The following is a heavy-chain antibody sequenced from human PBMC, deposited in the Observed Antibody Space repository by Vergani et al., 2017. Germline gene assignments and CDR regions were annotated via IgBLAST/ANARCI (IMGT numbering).Heavy chain of an antibody. Sequence: QVHLVESGGGVVQPGRSLRLSCVVSGFTSSYYGMHWVRQAPGKGLEWVAVISYDGTQKYYADSVKGRFTISRDKSKSTLYLQMNSLRTEDTAVYYCATKSCGTPGCQIGYFREWVQGTLVTVSS. CDR2: ISYDGTQK. CDR1: GFTSSYYG. CDR3: ATKSCGTPGCQIGYFRE. V-gene: IGHV3-30*03. D-gene: IGHD1-1*01. J-gene: IGHJ1*01.